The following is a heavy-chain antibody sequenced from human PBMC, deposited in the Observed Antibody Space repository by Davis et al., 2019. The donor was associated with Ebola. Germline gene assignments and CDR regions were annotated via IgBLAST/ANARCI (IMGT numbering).Heavy chain of an antibody. CDR3: ARGILAEGLDS. Sequence: SVKVSCKASGDTFYNYGFSWVRRAPGQRLEWMGRVLPILGATNYAQNFQGRVTITADKSTYTVYMELSSLRSEDTAVYYCARGILAEGLDSWGQGTLVRVSS. CDR1: GDTFYNYG. CDR2: VLPILGAT. V-gene: IGHV1-69*04. J-gene: IGHJ4*02. D-gene: IGHD5-18*01.